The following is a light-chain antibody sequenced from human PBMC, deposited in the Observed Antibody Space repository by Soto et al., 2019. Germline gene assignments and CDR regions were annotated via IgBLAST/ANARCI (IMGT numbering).Light chain of an antibody. CDR3: QQGYSTPIT. Sequence: EIVLTQSPRTLSLAPGERATLSCRASQSVSSSYLAWYQQKPGQAPRLLIYGASSRATGIPDRFSGSGSGTDFTLTVSSLQPEDFVTYYCQQGYSTPITFGQGTRLEIK. CDR1: QSVSSSY. CDR2: GAS. V-gene: IGKV3-20*01. J-gene: IGKJ5*01.